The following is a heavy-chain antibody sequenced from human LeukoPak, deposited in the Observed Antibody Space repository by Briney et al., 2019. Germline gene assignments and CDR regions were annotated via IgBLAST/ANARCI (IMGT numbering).Heavy chain of an antibody. J-gene: IGHJ5*02. CDR1: GFTFSNYI. CDR2: ILEDGRYQ. Sequence: GGSLRLSCAASGFTFSNYIMHWVRQAPGKGLDWVAVILEDGRYQSYADSVKGRFTISRDNSKNTLYLQMDSLRPEDTAVYYCAKDLLRDRWFGESWGQGTLVTVSS. CDR3: AKDLLRDRWFGES. V-gene: IGHV3-30*04. D-gene: IGHD3-10*01.